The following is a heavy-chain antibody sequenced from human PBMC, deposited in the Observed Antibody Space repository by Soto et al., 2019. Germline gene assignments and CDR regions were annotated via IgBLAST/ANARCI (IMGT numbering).Heavy chain of an antibody. Sequence: ASLTVSCKDSGYTFTSYGISWVRQVPVRGLESMVCMNPNSGNTGYAQKLQGRVTMTTDTSTSTAYMELRSLRSDDTAVYYCARDSGVYDSSGYYFRLNSAHYYGMDVWGQGTTVTVSS. D-gene: IGHD3-22*01. J-gene: IGHJ6*02. V-gene: IGHV1-18*01. CDR2: MNPNSGNT. CDR3: ARDSGVYDSSGYYFRLNSAHYYGMDV. CDR1: GYTFTSYG.